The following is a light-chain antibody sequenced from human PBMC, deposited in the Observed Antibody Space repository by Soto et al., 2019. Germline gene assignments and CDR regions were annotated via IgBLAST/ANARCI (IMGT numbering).Light chain of an antibody. V-gene: IGKV1-39*01. CDR3: DHSYISPWT. J-gene: IGKJ1*01. CDR1: QTIGRY. Sequence: DIQMTQSPSSLSASVGDRVTITCRASQTIGRYLNSYQQKPGEVPHVLIYGASSLQSGVPSRFSGSGSGSYFTLPISSLEPEDFATYDGDHSYISPWTCVQGTKVEI. CDR2: GAS.